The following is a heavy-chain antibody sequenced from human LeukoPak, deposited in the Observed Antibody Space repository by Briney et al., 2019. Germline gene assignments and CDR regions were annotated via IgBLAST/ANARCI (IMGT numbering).Heavy chain of an antibody. D-gene: IGHD3-10*01. CDR1: GGSTSSSSYY. CDR2: IYYSGST. Sequence: SETLSLTCTVSGGSTSSSSYYWGWIRQPPGKGLEWIGSIYYSGSTYYNPSLKSRVTISVDTSKNQFSLKLSSVTAADTAVYYCATSYGSGSYYKEPFDYWGQGTLVTVSS. CDR3: ATSYGSGSYYKEPFDY. V-gene: IGHV4-39*01. J-gene: IGHJ4*02.